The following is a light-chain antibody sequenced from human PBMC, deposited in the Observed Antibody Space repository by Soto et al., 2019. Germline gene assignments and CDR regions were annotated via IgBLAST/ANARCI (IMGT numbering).Light chain of an antibody. CDR1: QSVSSN. J-gene: IGKJ1*01. V-gene: IGKV3-15*01. CDR3: QQYNNWPPWT. CDR2: GAS. Sequence: DIVMTQSPATLSVSPGERATLSCRASQSVSSNLAWYQQKPGQAPRLLIYGASTRATGIPARFSGSGSGTEFTLTISSLQSEDFAVYYCQQYNNWPPWTFG.